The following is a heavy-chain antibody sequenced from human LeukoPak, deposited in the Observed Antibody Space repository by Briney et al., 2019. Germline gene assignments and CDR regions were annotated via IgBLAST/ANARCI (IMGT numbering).Heavy chain of an antibody. CDR2: FDPEDGET. J-gene: IGHJ2*01. Sequence: ASVKVSCKASGGTFSSYAISWVRQAPGQGLEWMGGFDPEDGETIYAQKFQGRVTMTEDTSTDTAYMELSSLRSEDTAVYYCATVLDTAMVIPLGYFDLWGRGTLVTVSS. D-gene: IGHD5-18*01. CDR1: GGTFSSYA. V-gene: IGHV1-24*01. CDR3: ATVLDTAMVIPLGYFDL.